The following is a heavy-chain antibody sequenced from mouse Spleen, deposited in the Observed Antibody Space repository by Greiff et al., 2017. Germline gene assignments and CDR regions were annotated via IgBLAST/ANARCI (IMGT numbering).Heavy chain of an antibody. Sequence: QVQLQQPGAELVKPGASVKLSCKASGYTFTSYWMHWVKQRPGQGLEWIGMIHPNSGSTNYNEKFKSKATLTVDKSSSTAYMQLSSLTSEDSAVYYCAKVQFPHYYGPYYFDYWGQGTTLTVSS. CDR2: IHPNSGST. CDR1: GYTFTSYW. V-gene: IGHV1-64*01. CDR3: AKVQFPHYYGPYYFDY. D-gene: IGHD1-2*01. J-gene: IGHJ2*01.